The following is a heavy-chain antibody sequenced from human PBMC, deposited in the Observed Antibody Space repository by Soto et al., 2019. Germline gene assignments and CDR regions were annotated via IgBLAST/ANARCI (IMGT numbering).Heavy chain of an antibody. V-gene: IGHV1-46*01. CDR3: ARPQRGMYYYDSSGYALDY. CDR2: INPSGGST. J-gene: IGHJ4*02. D-gene: IGHD3-22*01. Sequence: ASVKVSCKASGYTFTSYYMHWVRQAPGQGLEWMGIINPSGGSTSYAQKFQGRVTMTRDTSTSTVYMELSSLRSEDTAVYYCARPQRGMYYYDSSGYALDYWGQGTLVTVSS. CDR1: GYTFTSYY.